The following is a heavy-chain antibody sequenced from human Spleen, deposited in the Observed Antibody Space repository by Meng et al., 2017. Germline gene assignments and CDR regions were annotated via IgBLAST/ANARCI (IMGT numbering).Heavy chain of an antibody. V-gene: IGHV4-34*01. Sequence: HRRQWGARLFMASGTPSLPGVGSAGASSDCYWCCFRRPPGKELEWSGGINHGGGTNYNPSPEGRATTSVDKSQNTLSLKLSSVTAADSAVYYCARGPTTMAHDFDYWGQGTLVTVSS. CDR2: INHGGGT. D-gene: IGHD4-11*01. CDR3: ARGPTTMAHDFDY. J-gene: IGHJ4*02. CDR1: AGASSDCY.